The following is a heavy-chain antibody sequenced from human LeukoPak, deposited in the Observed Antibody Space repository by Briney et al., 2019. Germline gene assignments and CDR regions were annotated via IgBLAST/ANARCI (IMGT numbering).Heavy chain of an antibody. Sequence: SETLSLTCTVSGGSLSSSSYSWGWIRQPPGKGLEWIATIYFSGSTYYNPSLKSRVTISVDTSKNQFSLKLSSVTAADTAVYYCARHRVGTGGPGYFDYWGQGALVTVSS. V-gene: IGHV4-39*01. CDR1: GGSLSSSSYS. D-gene: IGHD2-8*02. CDR2: IYFSGST. J-gene: IGHJ4*02. CDR3: ARHRVGTGGPGYFDY.